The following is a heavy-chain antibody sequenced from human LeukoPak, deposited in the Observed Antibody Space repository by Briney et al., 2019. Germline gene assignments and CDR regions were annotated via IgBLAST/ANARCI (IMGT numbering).Heavy chain of an antibody. CDR3: AKGRGYNYGYIFGYFDY. J-gene: IGHJ4*02. Sequence: GRSLRLSCAAPGFTFADYAMHWVRQTPGRGLEWVSGISWNSGNIDYADSVKGRFTISRDNAKNSLYLQMNSLRAEDTALYYCAKGRGYNYGYIFGYFDYWGQGTLVTVSS. D-gene: IGHD5-18*01. V-gene: IGHV3-9*01. CDR2: ISWNSGNI. CDR1: GFTFADYA.